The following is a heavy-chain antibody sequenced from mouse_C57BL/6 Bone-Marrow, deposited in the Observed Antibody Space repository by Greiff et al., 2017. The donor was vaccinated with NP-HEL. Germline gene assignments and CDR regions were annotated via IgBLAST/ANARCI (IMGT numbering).Heavy chain of an antibody. CDR2: IDPSDSET. J-gene: IGHJ1*03. D-gene: IGHD1-1*01. CDR3: ASFYYGSSYGYFDV. CDR1: GYTFTSYW. V-gene: IGHV1-52*01. Sequence: QVQLQQPGAELVRPGSSVKLSCKASGYTFTSYWMHWVKQRPIQGLEWIGNIDPSDSETHYNQKFKDKATLTVDKSSSTAYMQLSSLTSEDSAVYDCASFYYGSSYGYFDVWGTGTTVTVSS.